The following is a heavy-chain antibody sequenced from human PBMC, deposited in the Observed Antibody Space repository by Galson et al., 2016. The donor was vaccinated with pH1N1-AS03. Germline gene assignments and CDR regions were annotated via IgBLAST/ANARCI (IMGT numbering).Heavy chain of an antibody. J-gene: IGHJ3*02. Sequence: TLTLTCTFSGFSLSTSGMCVSWIRQPPGKALEWLARIDWDDDKYYSPSLKTRLTISKDTSKNQVVLTMTNMDPVDTATYYCARMRDYGDLRDAFDIWGQGTMVTVSS. CDR2: IDWDDDK. CDR3: ARMRDYGDLRDAFDI. D-gene: IGHD4-17*01. V-gene: IGHV2-70*11. CDR1: GFSLSTSGMC.